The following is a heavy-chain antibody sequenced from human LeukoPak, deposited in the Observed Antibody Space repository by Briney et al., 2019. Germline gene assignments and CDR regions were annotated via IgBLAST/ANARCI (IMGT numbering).Heavy chain of an antibody. Sequence: GGSLRLSCAASGFSLNTYSINWVRQAPGKGLEWISYITSSRSTIYYADSVKGRFTISRDNAENSLYLQMNSLRADDTAVYYCAREYSSSSGRAFDIWGQGTMVTVSS. CDR3: AREYSSSSGRAFDI. CDR2: ITSSRSTI. D-gene: IGHD6-6*01. CDR1: GFSLNTYS. V-gene: IGHV3-48*01. J-gene: IGHJ3*02.